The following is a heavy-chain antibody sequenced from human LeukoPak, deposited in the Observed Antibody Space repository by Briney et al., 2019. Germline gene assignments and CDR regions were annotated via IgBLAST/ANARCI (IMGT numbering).Heavy chain of an antibody. CDR3: AKVYCSSTSCHDYSYMDV. D-gene: IGHD2-2*01. V-gene: IGHV1-46*01. Sequence: ASVKVSCKASGYTFTSYYMHWVRQAPGQGLEWMGIINPSGGSTRYAQNFQDRVTMTRDTSTSTVYMELSSLRSEDTAVYYCAKVYCSSTSCHDYSYMDVWGKGTTVTVSS. J-gene: IGHJ6*03. CDR2: INPSGGST. CDR1: GYTFTSYY.